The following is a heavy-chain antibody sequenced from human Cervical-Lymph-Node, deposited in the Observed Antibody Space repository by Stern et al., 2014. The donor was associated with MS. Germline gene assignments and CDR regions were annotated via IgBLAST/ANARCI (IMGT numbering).Heavy chain of an antibody. J-gene: IGHJ4*02. CDR2: ISVYNADT. D-gene: IGHD6-13*01. CDR1: GYPFTSYG. Sequence: VQLVASGAEVKKPGASVKVSCKASGYPFTSYGISWGRPAPGQGLEWMGWISVYNADTNYAQKFQGRVTMTTDTSTNTAYMELRSLRSDDTAVYYCARGSSWPDYWGQGTLVTVSS. V-gene: IGHV1-18*01. CDR3: ARGSSWPDY.